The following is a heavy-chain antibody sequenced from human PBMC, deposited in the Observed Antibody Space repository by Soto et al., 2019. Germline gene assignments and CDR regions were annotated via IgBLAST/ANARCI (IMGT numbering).Heavy chain of an antibody. CDR1: GASITNYY. CDR3: ARDLRGAPT. Sequence: SETLSLTCTVSGASITNYYWSWIRQPPGKGLEWIGYIYYSGSTNYNPSLKSRVTISVDTSKNQFSLKLSSVTAADTAVYYCARDLRGAPTWGQGTLVTVSS. CDR2: IYYSGST. V-gene: IGHV4-59*01. J-gene: IGHJ4*02. D-gene: IGHD1-26*01.